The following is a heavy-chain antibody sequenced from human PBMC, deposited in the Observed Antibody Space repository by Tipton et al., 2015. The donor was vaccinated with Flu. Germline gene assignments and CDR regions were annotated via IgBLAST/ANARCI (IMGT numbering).Heavy chain of an antibody. V-gene: IGHV4-31*03. CDR2: IYYSGST. D-gene: IGHD3-3*01. Sequence: TLSLTCTVSGGSISSGGYYWSWIRQHPGKGLEWIGYIYYSGSTYYNPSLKSRVTISVDTSKNQFSLKLSSVTAADTAVYYCARYYDFWSGYYRFDYWGQGPLVTVSS. CDR1: GGSISSGGYY. J-gene: IGHJ4*02. CDR3: ARYYDFWSGYYRFDY.